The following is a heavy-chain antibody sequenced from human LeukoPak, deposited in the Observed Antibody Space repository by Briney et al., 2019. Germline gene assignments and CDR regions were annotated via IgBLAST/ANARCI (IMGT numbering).Heavy chain of an antibody. V-gene: IGHV3-48*04. CDR1: GFTFSRYD. CDR2: ISSSSSTI. J-gene: IGHJ4*02. Sequence: GGSLRLSCAASGFTFSRYDMSGVRQAPGKGLEWVSYISSSSSTIYYADSVKGRFTISRDNAKNSLYLQMNSLRAEDTAVYYCARDLEEQWPYWGQGTLVTVSS. CDR3: ARDLEEQWPY. D-gene: IGHD6-19*01.